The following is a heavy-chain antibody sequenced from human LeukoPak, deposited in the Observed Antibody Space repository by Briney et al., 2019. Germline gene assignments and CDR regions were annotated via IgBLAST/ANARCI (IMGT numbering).Heavy chain of an antibody. Sequence: GGSLRLSCAASGFPFSSYSMNWVRQAPGKGLEWVSYISSSSSTIYYADSVKGRFTISRDNAKNSLFLQMNSLSAEDTAVYYCASHLVLRYFDWLLSAWGQGTLVTVSS. CDR1: GFPFSSYS. J-gene: IGHJ5*02. V-gene: IGHV3-48*04. CDR2: ISSSSSTI. CDR3: ASHLVLRYFDWLLSA. D-gene: IGHD3-9*01.